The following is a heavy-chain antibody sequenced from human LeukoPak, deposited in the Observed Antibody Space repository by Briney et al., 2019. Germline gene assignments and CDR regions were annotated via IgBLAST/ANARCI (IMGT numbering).Heavy chain of an antibody. D-gene: IGHD6-25*01. CDR1: GYTFTGYY. V-gene: IGHV1-2*02. Sequence: ASVKVSCTSSGYTFTGYYMNWVRQAPGQGLEWMGWINPNSGATNYAQKFQGRVTMTRDTSISTAYMDLSRLRSDDTAVYYCARGTAYMDVWGKGTTVTISS. CDR3: ARGTAYMDV. J-gene: IGHJ6*03. CDR2: INPNSGAT.